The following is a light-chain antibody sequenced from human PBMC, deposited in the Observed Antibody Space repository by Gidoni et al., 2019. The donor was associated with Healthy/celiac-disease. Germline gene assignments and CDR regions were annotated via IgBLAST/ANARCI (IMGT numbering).Light chain of an antibody. V-gene: IGLV2-14*01. Sequence: QSAMTKPASVSGSPRQSITISCTGTSSDVGGYNYVSWYQQHPGKAPKLMIYEVSNRPSGVSNRFSGSQSGNTASLSISGLQSEDEADYYCSSYTSSSTLVFGGGTKLTVL. J-gene: IGLJ2*01. CDR1: SSDVGGYNY. CDR2: EVS. CDR3: SSYTSSSTLV.